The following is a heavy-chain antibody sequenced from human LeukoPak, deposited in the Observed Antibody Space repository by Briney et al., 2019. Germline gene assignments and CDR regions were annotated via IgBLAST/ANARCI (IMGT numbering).Heavy chain of an antibody. J-gene: IGHJ4*02. V-gene: IGHV4-59*08. Sequence: SETLSLTCTVPGDSISDNYWSWIRQPPGKGLEWIGYVYHSGTTDYNPSLKSRVTISVDTSKNQFSLKLTSVTAADTAVYYCVRHTLEYYDSSGYYYSHHYFDNWGQGTLVTVSS. CDR3: VRHTLEYYDSSGYYYSHHYFDN. CDR1: GDSISDNY. CDR2: VYHSGTT. D-gene: IGHD3-22*01.